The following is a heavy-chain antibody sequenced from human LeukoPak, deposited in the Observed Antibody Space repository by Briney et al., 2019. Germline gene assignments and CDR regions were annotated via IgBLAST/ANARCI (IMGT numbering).Heavy chain of an antibody. CDR1: GGSISSGSYY. J-gene: IGHJ5*02. CDR3: AREGYYYDSSGNYYGPWFDP. Sequence: SETLSLTCTVSGGSISSGSYYWSWIRQPAGKGLEWIGRIYISGSTNYNPSLKSRVTISVDTSKNQFSLKLSSVTAADTAVYYCAREGYYYDSSGNYYGPWFDPWGQGTLVTVSS. D-gene: IGHD3-22*01. CDR2: IYISGST. V-gene: IGHV4-61*02.